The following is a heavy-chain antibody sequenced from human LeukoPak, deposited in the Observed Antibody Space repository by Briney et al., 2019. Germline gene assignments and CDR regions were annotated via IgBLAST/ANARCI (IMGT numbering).Heavy chain of an antibody. CDR2: IIPILGIA. J-gene: IGHJ5*02. CDR3: ARLYDSSGYVIDP. D-gene: IGHD3-22*01. CDR1: GGTFSSYT. V-gene: IGHV1-69*02. Sequence: GASVKVSCKASGGTFSSYTISWVRQAPGQGLEWMGRIIPILGIANYAQKFQGRVTITADKSTSTAYMELSSLRSEDTAVYYCARLYDSSGYVIDPWGQGTLVTVSS.